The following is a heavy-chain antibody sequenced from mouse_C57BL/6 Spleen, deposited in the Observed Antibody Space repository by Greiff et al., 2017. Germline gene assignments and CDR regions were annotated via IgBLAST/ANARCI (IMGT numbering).Heavy chain of an antibody. CDR3: ARSWDEDYFDY. J-gene: IGHJ2*01. Sequence: EVKLVESGGGLVKPGGSLKLSCAASGFTFSDYGMHWVRQAPEKGLEWVAYISSGGSTISYADTVKGRFTISRDNAKNTLFLQMTSLRSEDTAMYYCARSWDEDYFDYWGQGTTLTVSA. CDR2: ISSGGSTI. V-gene: IGHV5-17*01. CDR1: GFTFSDYG. D-gene: IGHD4-1*01.